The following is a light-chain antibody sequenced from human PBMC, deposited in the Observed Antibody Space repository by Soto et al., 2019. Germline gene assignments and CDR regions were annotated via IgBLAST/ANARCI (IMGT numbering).Light chain of an antibody. V-gene: IGKV1-5*03. J-gene: IGKJ4*01. CDR3: QQYNSYPLT. CDR1: QSISSW. CDR2: KAS. Sequence: DIQMTQSPSTPSAFVGDRVTIPCRASQSISSWLAWYQQKPGKAPKLLIYKASSLESGVPSRFSGSGSGTEFILTISSLQPDDFATYYCQQYNSYPLTFGGGTKVDI.